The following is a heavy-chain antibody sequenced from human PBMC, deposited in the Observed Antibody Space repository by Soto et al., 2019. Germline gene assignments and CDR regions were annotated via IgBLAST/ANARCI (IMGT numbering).Heavy chain of an antibody. Sequence: QVQLVQSGAEVKKPGSSVKVSCKAPGGTFSSYAISWVRQAPGQGLEWMGGIIPIFGPANYAQKFQGRVTITADESTSTAYMELSSLRSEDSAVYYCARDDHGDYLPDYWGQGTLVTVSP. J-gene: IGHJ4*02. CDR1: GGTFSSYA. CDR3: ARDDHGDYLPDY. D-gene: IGHD4-17*01. V-gene: IGHV1-69*01. CDR2: IIPIFGPA.